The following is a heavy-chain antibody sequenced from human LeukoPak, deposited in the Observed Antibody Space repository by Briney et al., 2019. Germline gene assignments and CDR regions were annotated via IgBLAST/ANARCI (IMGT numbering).Heavy chain of an antibody. D-gene: IGHD5-18*01. Sequence: SGPTLVKPTQTLTLTCTFSGFSLSTSGVGVGWIRQPPGKALEWLARIDWDDDKYYSTSLKTRLTISKDTSKNQVVLTMTNMDPVDTATYYCARIGCSYGYFDYWGQGTLVTVSS. CDR1: GFSLSTSGVG. V-gene: IGHV2-70*11. CDR2: IDWDDDK. CDR3: ARIGCSYGYFDY. J-gene: IGHJ4*02.